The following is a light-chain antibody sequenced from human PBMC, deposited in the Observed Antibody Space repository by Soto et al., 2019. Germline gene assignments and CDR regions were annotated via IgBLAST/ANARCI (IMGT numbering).Light chain of an antibody. CDR2: DAS. J-gene: IGKJ1*01. Sequence: EIVMTQSPVTLSVSPGERATLSCRAGQSVRSNLAWYQQKPGQAPRLLMYDASTRATGIPARFSGSGSGTEFTLTISSLQSEDFAVYYCQQYNYWPPWTFGQGTKVDI. CDR3: QQYNYWPPWT. V-gene: IGKV3-15*01. CDR1: QSVRSN.